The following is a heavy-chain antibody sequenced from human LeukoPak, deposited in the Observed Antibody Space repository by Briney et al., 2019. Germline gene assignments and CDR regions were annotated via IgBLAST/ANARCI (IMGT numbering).Heavy chain of an antibody. D-gene: IGHD5-18*01. CDR1: GFTVSSNY. V-gene: IGHV3-66*02. Sequence: GGSLRLSCAASGFTVSSNYMSWVRQPPGKGLEWVSVIYSGGSTYYADSVKGRFTISRDNSKNTLYLQMNSLRAEDTAVYYCARVHTAMVFANYYYYMDVWGKGTTVTVSS. CDR2: IYSGGST. J-gene: IGHJ6*03. CDR3: ARVHTAMVFANYYYYMDV.